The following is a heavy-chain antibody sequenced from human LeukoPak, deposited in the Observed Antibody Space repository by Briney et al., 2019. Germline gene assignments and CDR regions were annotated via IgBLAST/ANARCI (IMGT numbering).Heavy chain of an antibody. CDR3: AKDCSSTSCYTVLEY. CDR2: ISSSGVST. V-gene: IGHV3-23*01. D-gene: IGHD2-2*02. CDR1: GFTFSSSV. J-gene: IGHJ4*02. Sequence: GGSLRLSCAVSGFTFSSSVMSWVRQAPGKGLEWVSAISSSGVSTYYADSVKGRFTTSRDNFKNTLYLQMNSLRAEDTAVYYCAKDCSSTSCYTVLEYWGQGTLVTVSS.